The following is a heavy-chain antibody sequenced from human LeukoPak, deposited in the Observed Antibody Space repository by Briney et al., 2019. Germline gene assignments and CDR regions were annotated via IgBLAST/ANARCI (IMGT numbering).Heavy chain of an antibody. CDR3: ARDSGSNYFDY. CDR1: GFMLSSYW. Sequence: GGSLRLSCAASGFMLSSYWMSWVRQAPGKGLEWVSVIYSGGSTYYADSVKGRFTISRDNSKNTLYLQMNSLRAEDTAVYYCARDSGSNYFDYWGQGTLVTVSS. D-gene: IGHD1-26*01. V-gene: IGHV3-53*01. J-gene: IGHJ4*02. CDR2: IYSGGST.